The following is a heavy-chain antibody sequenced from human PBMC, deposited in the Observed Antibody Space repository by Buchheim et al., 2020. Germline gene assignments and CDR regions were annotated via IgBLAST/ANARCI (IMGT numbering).Heavy chain of an antibody. CDR1: GYTFTSYY. V-gene: IGHV1-46*01. CDR3: ARDRPSDYYDSSGYYPDY. J-gene: IGHJ4*02. D-gene: IGHD3-22*01. Sequence: QVQLVQSGAEVKKPGASVKVSCKASGYTFTSYYMHWVRQAPGQGLEWMGIINPSGGSTSYAQKFQGRVTMTRDTSTSPVYMELSSLRSEDTAVYYCARDRPSDYYDSSGYYPDYWGQGTL. CDR2: INPSGGST.